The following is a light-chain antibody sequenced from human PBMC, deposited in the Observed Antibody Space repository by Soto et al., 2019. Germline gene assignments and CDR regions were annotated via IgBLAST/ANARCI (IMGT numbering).Light chain of an antibody. CDR1: HYIYSN. V-gene: IGKV3-15*01. CDR3: QQYHNLWT. J-gene: IGKJ1*01. Sequence: EIVMTPSPATLSVSPGERATLYCTASHYIYSNVAWFQQRPGQAPRLLIYRASTRATGTPARFSGSGSGTEFTLTITSLQSEDFALYYCQQYHNLWTFGQGTKVDIK. CDR2: RAS.